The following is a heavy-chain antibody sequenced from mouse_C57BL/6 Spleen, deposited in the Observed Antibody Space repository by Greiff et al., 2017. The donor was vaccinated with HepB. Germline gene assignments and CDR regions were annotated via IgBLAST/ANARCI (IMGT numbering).Heavy chain of an antibody. CDR1: GFTFSDYG. D-gene: IGHD1-1*01. Sequence: EVMLVESGGGLVKPGGSLKLSCAASGFTFSDYGMHWVRQAPEKGLEWVAYISSGSSTIYYADTVKGRFTISRDNAKNTLFLQMTSLRSEDTAMYYCARADGSFYAMDYWGQGTSVTVSS. CDR2: ISSGSSTI. V-gene: IGHV5-17*01. J-gene: IGHJ4*01. CDR3: ARADGSFYAMDY.